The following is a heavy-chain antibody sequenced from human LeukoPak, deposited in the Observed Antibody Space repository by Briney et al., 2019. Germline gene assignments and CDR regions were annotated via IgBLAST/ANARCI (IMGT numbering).Heavy chain of an antibody. CDR1: GFMFSAYG. CDR2: ISSDGSGK. Sequence: GGSLRLSCAASGFMFSAYGMHWVRQAPGEGLEWVAVISSDGSGKNYADSVKGRFTMSRDNSKNTLYLQMNSLRTEDTAVYYCAKDGDCGGGGCFPNNFNYWGQGTLVTVSS. CDR3: AKDGDCGGGGCFPNNFNY. J-gene: IGHJ4*02. D-gene: IGHD2-15*01. V-gene: IGHV3-30*18.